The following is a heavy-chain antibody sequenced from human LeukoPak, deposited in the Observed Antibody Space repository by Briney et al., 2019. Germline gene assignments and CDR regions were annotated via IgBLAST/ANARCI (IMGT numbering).Heavy chain of an antibody. Sequence: ASVKVSCKASGYNFTSSGISWVRQAPGQGLEWMGWINPNSGGTNYAQKFQGRVTMTRDTSISTAYMELSRLRSDDTAVYYCARTYCSGGSCYHSFDYWGQGTLVTVSS. V-gene: IGHV1-2*02. CDR3: ARTYCSGGSCYHSFDY. D-gene: IGHD2-15*01. J-gene: IGHJ4*02. CDR2: INPNSGGT. CDR1: GYNFTSSG.